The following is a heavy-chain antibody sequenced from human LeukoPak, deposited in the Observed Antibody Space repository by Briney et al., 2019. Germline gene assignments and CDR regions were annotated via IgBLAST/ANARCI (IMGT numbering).Heavy chain of an antibody. J-gene: IGHJ6*03. V-gene: IGHV1-18*01. CDR2: ISAYNGNT. CDR1: GYTFTSYG. D-gene: IGHD6-13*01. Sequence: ASVKVSCKASGYTFTSYGISWVRQAPGQGLEWMGWISAYNGNTNYAQKLQGRVTMTTDTSTSTAYMELRSLRSDDTAVYYCARAPLLGIAAAADYYYYMDVWGKGTTVTVSS. CDR3: ARAPLLGIAAAADYYYYMDV.